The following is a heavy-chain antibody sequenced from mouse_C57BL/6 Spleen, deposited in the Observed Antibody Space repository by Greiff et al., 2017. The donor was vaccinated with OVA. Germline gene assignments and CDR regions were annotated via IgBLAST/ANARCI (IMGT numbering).Heavy chain of an antibody. CDR3: ARRAGSGAMDY. Sequence: EVQRVESGGGLVKPGGSLKLSCAASGFTFSDYGMHWVRQAPEKGLEWVAYISSGSSTIYYADPVKGRFTISRDNAKNTLFLQMTSLRSEDTAMYYCARRAGSGAMDYWGQGTSVTVSS. V-gene: IGHV5-17*01. CDR1: GFTFSDYG. D-gene: IGHD3-1*01. CDR2: ISSGSSTI. J-gene: IGHJ4*01.